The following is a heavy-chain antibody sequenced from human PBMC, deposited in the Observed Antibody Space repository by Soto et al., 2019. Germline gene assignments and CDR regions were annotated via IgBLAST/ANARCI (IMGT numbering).Heavy chain of an antibody. J-gene: IGHJ4*02. CDR2: ITSDTKTI. CDR1: GFKFSIYS. CDR3: ARSVEGHFDY. Sequence: EVQLAESGGALVQPGGSLRLSCAASGFKFSIYSMNWVRQAPGKGLEWSAYITSDTKTIKYADSVKGRFTISRDNAKNSVYLQMNSLSDEDTAVYYCARSVEGHFDYWGQGSVVTLSS. V-gene: IGHV3-48*02. D-gene: IGHD6-19*01.